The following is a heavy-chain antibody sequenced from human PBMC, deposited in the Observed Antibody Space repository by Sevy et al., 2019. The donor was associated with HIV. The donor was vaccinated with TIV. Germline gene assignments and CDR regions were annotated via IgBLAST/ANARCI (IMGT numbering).Heavy chain of an antibody. Sequence: SETLSLSCTVSGDSITSNNYYWGLIRQPPGKGLEWIGSVYYSGSAYYNPSLKSRLAMSVDTATNEFSLRLTSVTAADMGVYHCARHRTYGGRGYFPYYFDSWGQGTLVTVSS. J-gene: IGHJ4*02. CDR1: GDSITSNNYY. D-gene: IGHD3-22*01. V-gene: IGHV4-39*01. CDR2: VYYSGSA. CDR3: ARHRTYGGRGYFPYYFDS.